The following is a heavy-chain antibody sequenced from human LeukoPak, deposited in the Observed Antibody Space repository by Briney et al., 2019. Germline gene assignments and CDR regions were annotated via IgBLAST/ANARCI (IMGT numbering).Heavy chain of an antibody. D-gene: IGHD3-10*01. J-gene: IGHJ6*02. CDR1: RFTFRSYG. CDR3: ARVATMVRVGMDF. CDR2: ISTSSTI. Sequence: PGGSLRLSCAASRFTFRSYGVNWVRQAPGKGLEWISYISTSSTITYADSVKGRFTISRDNAKNSLYLQMNSLRDEDTAVYYCARVATMVRVGMDFWGQGTTVTVSS. V-gene: IGHV3-48*02.